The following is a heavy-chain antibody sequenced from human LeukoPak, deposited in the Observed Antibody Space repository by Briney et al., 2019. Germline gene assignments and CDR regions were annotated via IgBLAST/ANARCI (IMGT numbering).Heavy chain of an antibody. CDR2: INPNSGGT. D-gene: IGHD5-12*01. V-gene: IGHV1-2*02. CDR1: GYTFTGYY. Sequence: GPVKVSCKASGYTFTGYYMHWVRQAPGQGLEWMGWINPNSGGTNYAQKFQGRVTMTRDTSISTAYMELSRLRSDDTAVYYRARARGKSYDDYWGQGTLVTVSS. CDR3: ARARGKSYDDY. J-gene: IGHJ4*02.